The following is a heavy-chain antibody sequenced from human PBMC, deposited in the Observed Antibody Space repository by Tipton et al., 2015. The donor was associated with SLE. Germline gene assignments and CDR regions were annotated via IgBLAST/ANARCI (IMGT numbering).Heavy chain of an antibody. CDR2: INHSGST. Sequence: LRLSCAVYGGSFSGYYWSWIRQPPGKGLEWIGEINHSGSTNYNPSLKSRVTISVDTSKNQFSLKLSSVTAADTAVYYCARAPLTYYYDSSGYSPFDYWGQGTLVTVSS. CDR3: ARAPLTYYYDSSGYSPFDY. V-gene: IGHV4-34*01. D-gene: IGHD3-22*01. J-gene: IGHJ4*02. CDR1: GGSFSGYY.